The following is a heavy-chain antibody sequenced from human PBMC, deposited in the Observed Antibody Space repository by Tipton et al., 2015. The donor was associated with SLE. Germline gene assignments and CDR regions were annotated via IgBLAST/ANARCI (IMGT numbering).Heavy chain of an antibody. CDR2: ISPYNGNT. V-gene: IGHV1-18*01. CDR3: ASLGAARGY. D-gene: IGHD3-16*01. CDR1: GYTFTKYG. J-gene: IGHJ4*02. Sequence: QVQLVQSGAEVKKPGASVRVSCKTSGYTFTKYGITWVRQAPGQGLGWMGWISPYNGNTNIAQKFQGRVTMTTDESTSTASMDLTSLRSDDTALYYCASLGAARGYWGQGTLVTVSS.